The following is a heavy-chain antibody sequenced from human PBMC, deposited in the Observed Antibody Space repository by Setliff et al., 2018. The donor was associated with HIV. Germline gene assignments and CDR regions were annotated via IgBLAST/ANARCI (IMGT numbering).Heavy chain of an antibody. J-gene: IGHJ4*02. CDR3: ARDTCDTPSCYAGPRFVY. CDR2: IKQDGTDK. D-gene: IGHD2-2*01. Sequence: TGGSLRLSCAASGFNFRSYTMNWIRQAPGKGLEWVANIKQDGTDKYYVDSVRGRFTISRDNARNSLFLQMNSLRVEDTAVYYCARDTCDTPSCYAGPRFVYWGQGNLVTVSS. V-gene: IGHV3-7*01. CDR1: GFNFRSYT.